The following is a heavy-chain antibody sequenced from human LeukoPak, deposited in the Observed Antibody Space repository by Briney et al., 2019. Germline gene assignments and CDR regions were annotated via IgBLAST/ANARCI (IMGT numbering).Heavy chain of an antibody. V-gene: IGHV1-2*02. Sequence: ASVTASCKASGYTFTDYYMHWVRQAPGQGLEWMGWINPNSGGTNYAQKFQGRVTMTRDTSISTAYMELSRLRSDDTAMYYCARTYGDLYYFDYWGQGTLVTVSS. CDR2: INPNSGGT. CDR1: GYTFTDYY. D-gene: IGHD4-17*01. CDR3: ARTYGDLYYFDY. J-gene: IGHJ4*02.